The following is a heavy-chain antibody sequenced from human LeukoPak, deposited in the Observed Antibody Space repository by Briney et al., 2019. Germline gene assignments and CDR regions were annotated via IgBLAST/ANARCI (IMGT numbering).Heavy chain of an antibody. CDR2: IKEDGSEK. CDR3: ARGGSGSYYYYYGMDV. Sequence: GGSLRLSCAASGFTSRSYWMSWVRQAPGKGLEWVANIKEDGSEKYYVDSVKGRFTISGDNAKNSLYLQMNSLRAEDTAVYYCARGGSGSYYYYYGMDVWGQGTTVTVSS. D-gene: IGHD1-26*01. J-gene: IGHJ6*02. V-gene: IGHV3-7*01. CDR1: GFTSRSYW.